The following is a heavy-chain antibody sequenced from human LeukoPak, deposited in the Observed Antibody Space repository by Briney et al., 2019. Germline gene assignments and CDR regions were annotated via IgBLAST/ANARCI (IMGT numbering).Heavy chain of an antibody. V-gene: IGHV4-59*01. CDR1: GGSLSSYY. CDR2: IYYTGST. Sequence: SETLSLTCTVSGGSLSSYYWSWIRQPPGKGLEWIGYIYYTGSTNYNPSLKSRVTISVDTSKSQLSLKLSSVTAADTAVYYCARGRRVDAAMLSDWGQGTLVTVSS. CDR3: ARGRRVDAAMLSD. J-gene: IGHJ4*02. D-gene: IGHD5-18*01.